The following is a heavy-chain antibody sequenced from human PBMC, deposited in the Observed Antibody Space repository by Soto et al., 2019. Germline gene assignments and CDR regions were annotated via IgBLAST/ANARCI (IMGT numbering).Heavy chain of an antibody. D-gene: IGHD6-19*01. J-gene: IGHJ3*01. CDR1: GGSFTGYF. V-gene: IGHV4-34*01. CDR3: ARGGSSDWQVAFDF. Sequence: QLHQQQWGAGLLKPSETLSLTCDVYGGSFTGYFWNWIRQSPGKGLEWIGKVNHNGRNNYNPSLKSRVPISLDMSKNQISLKLTSVTAADTAVYYCARGGSSDWQVAFDFWGQGTMVTVSS. CDR2: VNHNGRN.